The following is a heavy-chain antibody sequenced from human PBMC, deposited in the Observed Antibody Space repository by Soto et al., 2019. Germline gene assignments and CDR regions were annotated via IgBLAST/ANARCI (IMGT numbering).Heavy chain of an antibody. CDR2: IITYNGNT. CDR3: ATTSTGDSAFDI. D-gene: IGHD7-27*01. V-gene: IGHV1-18*01. CDR1: GYTFTSHG. Sequence: QVQLVQSGGEVKKPGASVKVSCKASGYTFTSHGINWVRQAPGQGLEWMGRIITYNGNTNYAQKLQGRVTMTTDTSTSTGYMELRSLRSDDTAVYYCATTSTGDSAFDIWGQGTMVTVSS. J-gene: IGHJ3*02.